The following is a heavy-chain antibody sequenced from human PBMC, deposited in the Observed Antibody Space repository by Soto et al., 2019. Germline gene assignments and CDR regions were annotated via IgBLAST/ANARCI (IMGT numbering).Heavy chain of an antibody. CDR1: GDTVSSSSAA. CDR2: TYYRSTWGN. V-gene: IGHV6-1*01. Sequence: SQTLSLTCAISGDTVSSSSAAWTWIRQSPSRGLEWLGRTYYRSTWGNDYAISVKSRITINPDTSNNQFSLHLNSVTPEDTAVYYCARHIAATTTSSNIDYWRQGLLITVSA. J-gene: IGHJ4*02. D-gene: IGHD1-7*01. CDR3: ARHIAATTTSSNIDY.